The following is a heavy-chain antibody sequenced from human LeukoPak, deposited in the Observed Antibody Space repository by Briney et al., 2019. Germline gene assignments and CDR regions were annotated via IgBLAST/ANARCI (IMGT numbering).Heavy chain of an antibody. V-gene: IGHV1-2*02. J-gene: IGHJ6*03. CDR2: INPNGGGT. Sequence: ASVKVSCKASGYTFTGYYMHWVRQAPGQGLEWMGWINPNGGGTNYAQKFQGRVTMTRDTSISTAYMELSRLRSDDTAVYYCASSGYYYYYYMDVWGKGTTVTVSS. CDR3: ASSGYYYYYYMDV. CDR1: GYTFTGYY.